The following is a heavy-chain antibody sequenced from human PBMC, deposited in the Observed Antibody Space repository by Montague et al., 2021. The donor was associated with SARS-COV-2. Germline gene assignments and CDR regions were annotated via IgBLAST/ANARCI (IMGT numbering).Heavy chain of an antibody. Sequence: SETLSLTCTVSGGSISSFYWSWFRQPPGKGLEWIGYISDSGSTNYNPSLTSRVTISVDTSKNQFSLKLSSVTAADTAVYYCARHGYYETYDAFDIWGQGTMVTVSS. V-gene: IGHV4-59*08. CDR1: GGSISSFY. J-gene: IGHJ3*02. CDR3: ARHGYYETYDAFDI. D-gene: IGHD3-22*01. CDR2: ISDSGST.